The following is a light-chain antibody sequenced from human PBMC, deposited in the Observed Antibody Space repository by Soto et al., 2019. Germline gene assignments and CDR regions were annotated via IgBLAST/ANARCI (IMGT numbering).Light chain of an antibody. J-gene: IGLJ1*01. CDR3: SSYTSRNTLV. CDR2: EVS. CDR1: SSDVGGYNY. V-gene: IGLV2-14*01. Sequence: QSVRTQPASVSGSPGQSITISCTGTSSDVGGYNYVSWYQQHPGKAPKLMIYEVSNRPSGVSNRFSGSKSGNTASLTISGLQAEDEADYYCSSYTSRNTLVFGTGTKVTV.